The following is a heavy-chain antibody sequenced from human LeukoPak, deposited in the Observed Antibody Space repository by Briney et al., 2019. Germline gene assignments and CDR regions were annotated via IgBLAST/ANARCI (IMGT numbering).Heavy chain of an antibody. Sequence: GASVKVSCKASGGTFSSYAISWVRQAPGQGLEWMGGIIPIFGTANYAQKFQGRVTITADESTSTAYMELSSLRSEDTAVYYCARVGSSQQSFDYWGQGTLVTVSS. V-gene: IGHV1-69*13. CDR1: GGTFSSYA. CDR3: ARVGSSQQSFDY. D-gene: IGHD6-13*01. J-gene: IGHJ4*02. CDR2: IIPIFGTA.